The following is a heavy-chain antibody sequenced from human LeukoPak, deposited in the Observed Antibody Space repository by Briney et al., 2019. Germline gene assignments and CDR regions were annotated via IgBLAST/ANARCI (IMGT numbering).Heavy chain of an antibody. V-gene: IGHV3-7*01. D-gene: IGHD2-8*01. CDR3: AKCTGYYFDY. Sequence: GGSLRLSCAASGFTFSSNWMSWVRQAPGKGLEWLAKIKQDGSETCHMDSVKGRFTISRDNAKNSLYLQMNSLRAEDTAVYYCAKCTGYYFDYWGQGILVTVPS. CDR1: GFTFSSNW. J-gene: IGHJ4*02. CDR2: IKQDGSET.